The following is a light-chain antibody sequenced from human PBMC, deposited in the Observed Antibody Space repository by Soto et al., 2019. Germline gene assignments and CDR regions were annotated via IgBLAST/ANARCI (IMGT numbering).Light chain of an antibody. CDR2: GAS. CDR1: QSVGPY. V-gene: IGKV3-20*01. CDR3: QQYANSPFT. J-gene: IGKJ3*01. Sequence: EIVLTQSPGTLSLSPGGRASLSCRASQSVGPYLAWYQQKPGQAPRLLIYGASSRATGIPDRFSGSGSGTDFALTISRLEPEDFAVYLCQQYANSPFTFGPGTKVDIK.